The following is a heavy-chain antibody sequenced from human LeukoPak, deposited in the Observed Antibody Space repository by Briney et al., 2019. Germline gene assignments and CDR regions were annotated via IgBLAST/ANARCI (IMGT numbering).Heavy chain of an antibody. CDR3: ARDLIGYFDWLRSAYYYYGMDV. Sequence: ASVKVSCKVSGYTLTELSMHWVRQAPGKGLEWMGGFDPEDGETIYAQKFQGRVTMTEDTSTDTAYMELSSLRSEDTAVYYCARDLIGYFDWLRSAYYYYGMDVWGQGTTVTVSS. CDR1: GYTLTELS. V-gene: IGHV1-24*01. J-gene: IGHJ6*02. CDR2: FDPEDGET. D-gene: IGHD3-9*01.